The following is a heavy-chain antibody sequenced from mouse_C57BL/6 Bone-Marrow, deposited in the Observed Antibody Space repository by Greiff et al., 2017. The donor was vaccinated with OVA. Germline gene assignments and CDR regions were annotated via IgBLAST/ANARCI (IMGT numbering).Heavy chain of an antibody. J-gene: IGHJ3*01. V-gene: IGHV1-81*01. CDR2: IYPRSGNT. Sequence: QVQLQQSGAELARPGASVKLSCKASGYTFTSYGISWVKQRTGQGLEWIGEIYPRSGNTYYNEKFKGKATLTADKSSSTAYMELRSLTSEDSAVYFCAREGLLPTLRTWFAYWGQGTLVTVSA. D-gene: IGHD5-5*01. CDR3: AREGLLPTLRTWFAY. CDR1: GYTFTSYG.